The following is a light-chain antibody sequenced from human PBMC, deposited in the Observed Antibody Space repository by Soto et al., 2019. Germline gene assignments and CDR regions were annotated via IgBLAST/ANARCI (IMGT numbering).Light chain of an antibody. J-gene: IGKJ4*01. Sequence: DIQMTQSPSSLSSSVGDRVTITCQASQDITNSLNWYQQKPGKAPTLLIYYASNLETGVASRFSGSQSGTDFPFTSSSLPPEYVATYYWQQYKYLPLTFGGGTKVEIK. CDR2: YAS. V-gene: IGKV1-33*01. CDR3: QQYKYLPLT. CDR1: QDITNS.